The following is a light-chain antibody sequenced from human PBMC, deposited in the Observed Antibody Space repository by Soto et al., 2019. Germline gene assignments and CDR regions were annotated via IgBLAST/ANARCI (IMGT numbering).Light chain of an antibody. CDR2: EVS. V-gene: IGLV2-14*01. J-gene: IGLJ1*01. CDR3: SSYTSSSTYV. CDR1: SSDVGGYNY. Sequence: QSVLTQTPSASGTPGQRVTISCSGTSSDVGGYNYVSWYQQHPGKAPKLMIYEVSNRPSGVSNRFSGSKSGNTASLTISGLQAEDEADYYCSSYTSSSTYVFGTGTKLTV.